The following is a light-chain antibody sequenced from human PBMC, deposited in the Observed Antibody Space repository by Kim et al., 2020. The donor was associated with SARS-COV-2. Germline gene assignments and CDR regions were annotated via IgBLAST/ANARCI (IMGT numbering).Light chain of an antibody. J-gene: IGLJ3*02. Sequence: QTATLTCTGSSSNVGNEGAAWLQQHQGHPPKLLSDRNHNRPSGISERFSASRSGITASLTITGLQPDDEADYYCTAWDSSLSAWVFGGGTKVTVL. CDR3: TAWDSSLSAWV. V-gene: IGLV10-54*04. CDR2: RNH. CDR1: SSNVGNEG.